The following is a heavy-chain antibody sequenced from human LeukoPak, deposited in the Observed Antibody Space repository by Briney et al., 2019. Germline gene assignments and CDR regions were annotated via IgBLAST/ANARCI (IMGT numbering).Heavy chain of an antibody. CDR1: GYTFTGYY. V-gene: IGHV1-2*02. D-gene: IGHD2-15*01. CDR2: INPNSGGT. J-gene: IGHJ5*02. CDR3: ARSIVVVVAATSWFDP. Sequence: ASVKVSCKASGYTFTGYYMHWVRQAPGQGLEWMGWINPNSGGTNYAQKFQGRVTMTRDTSISTAYMELGSLRSEDTAVYYCARSIVVVVAATSWFDPWGQGTLVTVSS.